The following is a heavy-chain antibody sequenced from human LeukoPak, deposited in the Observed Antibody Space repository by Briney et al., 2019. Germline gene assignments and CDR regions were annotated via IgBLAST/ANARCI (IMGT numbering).Heavy chain of an antibody. CDR3: AELGITMIGGV. D-gene: IGHD3-10*02. V-gene: IGHV3-48*03. CDR2: ISRIVSTI. Sequence: GGSLRLSCAASGFTFSSYEMNWVRQAPGGGRGWVSSISRIVSTIYYAGSVKGRFTISRDNAKNSLYLQMNSLRAEDTAVYYCAELGITMIGGVWGKGTTVTVSS. J-gene: IGHJ6*04. CDR1: GFTFSSYE.